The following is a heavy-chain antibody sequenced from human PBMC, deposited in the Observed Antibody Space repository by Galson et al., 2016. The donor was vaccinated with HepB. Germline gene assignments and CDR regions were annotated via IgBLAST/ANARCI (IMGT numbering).Heavy chain of an antibody. CDR2: IHHSGST. Sequence: SETLSLTCAVSGISIRSNNWWSWVRQPPEKGLEWIGGIHHSGSTDYNPSLKSRVTISVYKSKTQFSLWLNSVTAADTAVYYCARSANGQLVPMDVWGQGTTVTVSS. J-gene: IGHJ6*02. CDR3: ARSANGQLVPMDV. CDR1: GISIRSNNW. V-gene: IGHV4-4*02. D-gene: IGHD6-6*01.